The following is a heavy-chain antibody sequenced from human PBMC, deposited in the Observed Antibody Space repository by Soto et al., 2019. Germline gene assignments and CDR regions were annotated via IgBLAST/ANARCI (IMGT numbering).Heavy chain of an antibody. D-gene: IGHD2-15*01. CDR1: GGSISSSNW. J-gene: IGHJ4*02. Sequence: TSETLSLTCAVSGGSISSSNWWSWVRQPPGKGLEWIGEIYHSGSTNYNPSLKSRVTISVDKPKNQFSLKLSSVTAADTAVYYCARGYCSGGSCLFDYWGQGTLVTVSS. V-gene: IGHV4-4*02. CDR2: IYHSGST. CDR3: ARGYCSGGSCLFDY.